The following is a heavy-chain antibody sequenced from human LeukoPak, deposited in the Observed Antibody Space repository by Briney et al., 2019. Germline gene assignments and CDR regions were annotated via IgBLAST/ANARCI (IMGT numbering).Heavy chain of an antibody. CDR1: GFTFSTYS. D-gene: IGHD2-2*01. V-gene: IGHV3-23*01. CDR2: ISGTT. CDR3: AKILNAMYFDL. Sequence: GGSLRLSCAASGFTFSTYSMNWVRQAPGKGLVWVSTISGTTYYADSVKGRFSISRDDSQNMLFLQMDNLRADDTAVYYCAKILNAMYFDLWGRGTLVTVSS. J-gene: IGHJ2*01.